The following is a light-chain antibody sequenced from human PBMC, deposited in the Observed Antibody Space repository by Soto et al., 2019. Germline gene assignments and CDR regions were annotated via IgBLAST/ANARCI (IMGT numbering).Light chain of an antibody. J-gene: IGLJ2*01. CDR2: VGTGGIVG. CDR1: SGYSNYK. Sequence: QLVLTQPPSASASLGASVTLTCTLSSGYSNYKVDWYQQRPGKGPRFVMRVGTGGIVGSKGDGIPDRFSVLGSGLNRYLTIKKIQEEDESDYHCGADHGSGSNFVVVFGGGTKVTVL. V-gene: IGLV9-49*01. CDR3: GADHGSGSNFVVV.